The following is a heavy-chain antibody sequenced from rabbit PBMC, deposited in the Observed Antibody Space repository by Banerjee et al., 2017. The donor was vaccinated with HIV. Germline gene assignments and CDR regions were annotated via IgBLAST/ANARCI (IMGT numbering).Heavy chain of an antibody. CDR3: ARDGDAGYGSLAL. J-gene: IGHJ6*01. Sequence: QEQLEESGGDLVQPEGSLTLTCTASGFSFSSNVVCWVRQAPGKGPEWIACIYTGSSGSTYYASWAKGRFTISKASSTTVTLQMTSLTAADTATYFCARDGDAGYGSLALWGPGTLVTVS. CDR1: GFSFSSNV. D-gene: IGHD7-1*01. CDR2: IYTGSSGST. V-gene: IGHV1S45*01.